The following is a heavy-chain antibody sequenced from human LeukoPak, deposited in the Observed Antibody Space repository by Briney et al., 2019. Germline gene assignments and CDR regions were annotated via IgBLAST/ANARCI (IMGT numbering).Heavy chain of an antibody. J-gene: IGHJ4*02. D-gene: IGHD1-26*01. CDR1: GYTLTELS. V-gene: IGHV1-24*01. CDR2: FDPEDGET. Sequence: GASVKVSCKVSGYTLTELSMHWVRQAPGKGLEWMGGFDPEDGETIYAQKFQGRVTVTEDTSTDTAYMELSSLRSEDTAVYYCATEELRYFDYWGQGTLVTVSS. CDR3: ATEELRYFDY.